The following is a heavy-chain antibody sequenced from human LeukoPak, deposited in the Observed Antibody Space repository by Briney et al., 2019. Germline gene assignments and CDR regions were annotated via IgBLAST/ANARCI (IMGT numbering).Heavy chain of an antibody. CDR1: GFTFSSYA. J-gene: IGHJ6*02. V-gene: IGHV3-30-3*01. D-gene: IGHD1-14*01. CDR3: ARDAPGMDYGMDV. Sequence: GGSLRLSCAASGFTFSSYAMHWVRQAPGKGLEWVAVISYDGSNKYYADSVKGRFTISRDNSKNTLYLQMNSLRAEDTAVYYCARDAPGMDYGMDVWGQGTTVTVSS. CDR2: ISYDGSNK.